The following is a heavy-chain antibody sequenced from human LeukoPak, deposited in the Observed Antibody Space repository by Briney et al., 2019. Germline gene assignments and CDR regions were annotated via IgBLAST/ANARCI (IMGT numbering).Heavy chain of an antibody. Sequence: GGSLRLSCTASGFTFSNYWIHWVRQAPGKGLEWVSGINWNGGSTGYADSVKGRFTISRDNAKNSLYLQMNSLRAEDTALYYCATIAARPHDAFDIWGQGTMVTVSS. J-gene: IGHJ3*02. D-gene: IGHD6-6*01. CDR1: GFTFSNYW. CDR2: INWNGGST. V-gene: IGHV3-20*04. CDR3: ATIAARPHDAFDI.